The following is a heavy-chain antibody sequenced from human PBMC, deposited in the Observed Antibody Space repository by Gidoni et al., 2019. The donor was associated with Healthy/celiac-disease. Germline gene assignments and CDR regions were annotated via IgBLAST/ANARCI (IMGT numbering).Heavy chain of an antibody. D-gene: IGHD3-10*01. Sequence: QVQLVQSGAEVKKPGSSVKVSCKASGGTFSSYAISWVRQDPGQGLEWMGGIIPIFGTANYAQKFQGRVTITADESTSTAYMELSSLRSEDTAVYYCARGLQFGRDQLLWFGNANRNTRQYYYYGMDVWGQGTTVTVSS. J-gene: IGHJ6*02. CDR3: ARGLQFGRDQLLWFGNANRNTRQYYYYGMDV. V-gene: IGHV1-69*01. CDR1: GGTFSSYA. CDR2: IIPIFGTA.